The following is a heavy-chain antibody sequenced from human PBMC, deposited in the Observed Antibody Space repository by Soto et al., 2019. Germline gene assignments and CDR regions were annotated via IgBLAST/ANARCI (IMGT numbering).Heavy chain of an antibody. J-gene: IGHJ6*02. Sequence: QVQLQESGPGLVKPSQTLSLTCTVSGGSISSGGYYWSWIRQHPGKGLEWIGYIYYSGSTYYNPSLKSRVTISVDTAKNQFSLKLSSVTAADTAVYYCARTTIFGVVADVWGQGTTVTVSS. CDR3: ARTTIFGVVADV. V-gene: IGHV4-31*03. CDR1: GGSISSGGYY. CDR2: IYYSGST. D-gene: IGHD3-3*01.